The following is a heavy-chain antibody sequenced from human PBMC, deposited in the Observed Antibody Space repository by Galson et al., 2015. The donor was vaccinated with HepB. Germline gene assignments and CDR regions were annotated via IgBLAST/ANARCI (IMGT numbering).Heavy chain of an antibody. CDR2: INSDGSST. J-gene: IGHJ6*02. Sequence: SLRLSCAASGFTFSSYWMHWVRQAPEKGLVWVSRINSDGSSTSYADSVKGRFTISRDNAKNTLYLQMNSLRAEDTAVYYCARDPIDYGDFLDYYYGMDVWGQGTTVTVSS. CDR1: GFTFSSYW. V-gene: IGHV3-74*01. D-gene: IGHD4-17*01. CDR3: ARDPIDYGDFLDYYYGMDV.